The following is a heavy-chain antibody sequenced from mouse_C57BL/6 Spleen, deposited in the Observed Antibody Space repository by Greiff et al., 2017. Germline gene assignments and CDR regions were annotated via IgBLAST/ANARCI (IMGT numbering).Heavy chain of an antibody. CDR1: GFTFSDYG. D-gene: IGHD2-5*01. Sequence: EVKVEESGGGLVKPGGSLKLSCAASGFTFSDYGMHWVRQAPEKGLEWVAYISSGSSTIYYADTVKGRFTISRDNAKNTLFLQMTSLRSEDTAMYYCARKDSNYVDYAMDYWGQGTSVTVSS. CDR2: ISSGSSTI. CDR3: ARKDSNYVDYAMDY. J-gene: IGHJ4*01. V-gene: IGHV5-17*01.